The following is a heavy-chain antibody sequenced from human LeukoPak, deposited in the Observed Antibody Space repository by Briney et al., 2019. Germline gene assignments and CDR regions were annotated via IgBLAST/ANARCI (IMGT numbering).Heavy chain of an antibody. V-gene: IGHV3-30*02. J-gene: IGHJ4*02. D-gene: IGHD3-9*01. CDR1: GFTFSKYG. CDR2: IRNGGSNK. Sequence: GGSLRLSCAASGFTFSKYGMHWVRQAPGKGLEWVGFIRNGGSNKYYGDSVKGRFTISRDNSKNTLYLQMNSLRAEDTAMYYCAKVFPDYDILTGPGDYWGQGTLVTVSS. CDR3: AKVFPDYDILTGPGDY.